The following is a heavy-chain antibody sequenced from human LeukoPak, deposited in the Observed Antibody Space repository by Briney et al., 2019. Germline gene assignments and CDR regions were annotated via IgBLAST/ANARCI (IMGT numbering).Heavy chain of an antibody. D-gene: IGHD5-18*01. CDR1: GGSISSYY. CDR2: IYYRWST. V-gene: IGHV4-59*08. CDR3: ARHMALGYSYGYPYFDY. Sequence: SETLSLTCTVSGGSISSYYWSWIRQPPGKGLEWIGYIYYRWSTNYNPSLKSRVSISVDTSKNKSSLKLSSVTAADTAVYYCARHMALGYSYGYPYFDYWGQGTLVTVFS. J-gene: IGHJ4*02.